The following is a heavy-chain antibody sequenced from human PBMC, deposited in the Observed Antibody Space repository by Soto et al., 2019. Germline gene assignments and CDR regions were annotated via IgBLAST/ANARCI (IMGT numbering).Heavy chain of an antibody. CDR2: IYYSGST. J-gene: IGHJ4*02. V-gene: IGHV4-61*05. D-gene: IGHD3-22*01. CDR1: GGSISSSNYY. Sequence: SETLSLTCTVSGGSISSSNYYWGWIRQPPGKGLEWIGYIYYSGSTNYNPSLKSRVTISVDTSKNQFSLKLSSVTAADTAVYYCARARNYYDSSGHFDYWGQGTLVTVSS. CDR3: ARARNYYDSSGHFDY.